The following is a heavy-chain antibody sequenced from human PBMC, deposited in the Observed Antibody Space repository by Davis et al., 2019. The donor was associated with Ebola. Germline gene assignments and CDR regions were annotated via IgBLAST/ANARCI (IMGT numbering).Heavy chain of an antibody. CDR3: ARDRYSSSWLQGFDP. CDR1: GFTFSRYW. D-gene: IGHD6-13*01. CDR2: ISTDVSST. J-gene: IGHJ5*02. V-gene: IGHV3-74*01. Sequence: PGGSLRLSCAASGFTFSRYWMHWVRQAPGKGLVWVSRISTDVSSTSYADSVKGRFTISRDNAKNTLYLQMNSPRAEDTAVYYCARDRYSSSWLQGFDPWGQGTLVTVSS.